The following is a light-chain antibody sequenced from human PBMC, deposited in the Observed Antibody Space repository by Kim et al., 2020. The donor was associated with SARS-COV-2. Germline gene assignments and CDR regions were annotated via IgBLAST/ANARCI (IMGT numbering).Light chain of an antibody. CDR1: QGISNY. Sequence: DIQMTQSPSSLSASVGDRVTITCQASQGISNYLNWYQQKPGKAPKLLIYDASNLQTGVPSRFSGSGSGTDFTFTISRLQPEDIATYYCQQYSTPHMTFGQGTQLEIK. J-gene: IGKJ5*01. CDR2: DAS. CDR3: QQYSTPHMT. V-gene: IGKV1-33*01.